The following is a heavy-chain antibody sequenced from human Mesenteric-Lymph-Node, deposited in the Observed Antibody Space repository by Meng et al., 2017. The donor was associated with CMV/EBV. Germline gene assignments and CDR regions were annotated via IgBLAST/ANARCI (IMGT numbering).Heavy chain of an antibody. Sequence: GESLKISCTASAFTFGDYAMNWVRQAPGKGLEWVGFIGIKAYGGTTEYAASVKGRFTIPRDDSKYIAYLQMNSLKAEDTAMYYCTAKRMWAFDIWGQGTLVTVSS. V-gene: IGHV3-49*04. CDR2: IGIKAYGGTT. CDR3: TAKRMWAFDI. D-gene: IGHD2-21*01. J-gene: IGHJ3*02. CDR1: AFTFGDYA.